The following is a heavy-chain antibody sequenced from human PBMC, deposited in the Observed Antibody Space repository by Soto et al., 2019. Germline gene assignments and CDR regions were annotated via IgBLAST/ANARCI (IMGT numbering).Heavy chain of an antibody. CDR2: IYYSGST. V-gene: IGHV4-31*03. D-gene: IGHD2-2*01. CDR3: ARAVLIPAARFDP. Sequence: QVQLQESGPGLVKPSQTLSLTCTVSGGSISSGAYYWSWIRQHPGKGLEWIGYIYYSGSTYYNPSLKSRVTISVDTSKNQFSLKLSSVTAEDTAVYYCARAVLIPAARFDPWGQGTLVTVSS. J-gene: IGHJ5*02. CDR1: GGSISSGAYY.